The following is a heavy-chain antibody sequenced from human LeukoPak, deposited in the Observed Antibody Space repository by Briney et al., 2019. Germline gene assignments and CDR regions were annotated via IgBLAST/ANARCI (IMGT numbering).Heavy chain of an antibody. J-gene: IGHJ4*02. CDR2: ISYDGSNK. CDR1: GFTFSSYA. Sequence: GGSLRLSCAASGFTFSSYATHWVRQAPGKGLEWVAVISYDGSNKYYADSVKGRFTISRDNSKNTLYLQMNSLRAEDTAVYYCARDNGELPTAPDYWGQGTLVTVSS. V-gene: IGHV3-30-3*01. D-gene: IGHD1-7*01. CDR3: ARDNGELPTAPDY.